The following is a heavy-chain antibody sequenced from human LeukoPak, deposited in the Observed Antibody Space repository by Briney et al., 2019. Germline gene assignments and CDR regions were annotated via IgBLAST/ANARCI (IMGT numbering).Heavy chain of an antibody. CDR1: GYTFTTYG. V-gene: IGHV1-18*01. J-gene: IGHJ4*02. CDR3: ARGEVSASLYYFDF. Sequence: ASVKVSCKTSGYTFTTYGVSWVRQAPGHGLEWMGWVSGNTGNTNYAERFQGRVTMTIDASTSTVYMELTNLRSDDTAVYVCARGEVSASLYYFDFWGQGTLVTVS. CDR2: VSGNTGNT. D-gene: IGHD1-14*01.